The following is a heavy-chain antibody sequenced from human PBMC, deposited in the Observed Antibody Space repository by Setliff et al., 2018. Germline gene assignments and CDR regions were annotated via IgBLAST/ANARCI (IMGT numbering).Heavy chain of an antibody. D-gene: IGHD3-22*01. V-gene: IGHV1-69*13. CDR3: VRANYYDSSGHSVYGMDV. J-gene: IGHJ6*01. Sequence: GASVKVSCKASGGSFSTYAISWARQAPGQGLEWMGVIIPIFGTTNNAQKFQGRVTITADESTSTAYMELSSLRSEDTAVYYCVRANYYDSSGHSVYGMDVWG. CDR1: GGSFSTYA. CDR2: IIPIFGTT.